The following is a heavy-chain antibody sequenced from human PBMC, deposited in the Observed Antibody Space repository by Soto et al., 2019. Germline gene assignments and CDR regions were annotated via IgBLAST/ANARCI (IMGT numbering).Heavy chain of an antibody. CDR3: AREGRSYGMDV. Sequence: GPSVKVSCKASGYTFTIYAMHWVRQAPGQRPEWMGWINAGNGNTKYSQKIQGRVTITKDTSASTAYMELSSLRSEDTAVYYCAREGRSYGMDVWGQGTTVTVSS. J-gene: IGHJ6*02. D-gene: IGHD1-26*01. CDR2: INAGNGNT. CDR1: GYTFTIYA. V-gene: IGHV1-3*01.